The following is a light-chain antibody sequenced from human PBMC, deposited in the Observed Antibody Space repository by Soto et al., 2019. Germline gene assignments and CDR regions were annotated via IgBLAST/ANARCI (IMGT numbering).Light chain of an antibody. CDR3: QQYNLDPYT. J-gene: IGKJ2*01. CDR2: DAS. CDR1: QSVVNW. Sequence: DIQMTQSPSTLSGSIGDRVIITCRASQSVVNWLAWYQQKPGKAPKLLISDASKLESGVPPRFSGVGSGTDFTLTISSLQPDDSATYYCQQYNLDPYTFCQGTKLEIK. V-gene: IGKV1-5*01.